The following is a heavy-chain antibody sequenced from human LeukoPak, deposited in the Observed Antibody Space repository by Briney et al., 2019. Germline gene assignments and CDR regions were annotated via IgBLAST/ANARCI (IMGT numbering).Heavy chain of an antibody. D-gene: IGHD3-10*01. Sequence: PSETLSLTCTVSGGSISSSSYYWGWIRQPPGKGLEWIGSIYYSGSTYYNPSLKSRVTISVDTSKNQFSLKLSSVTAADTAVYYCARDRWEEYYYGSGSTYYYYYMDVWGKGTTVTISS. CDR1: GGSISSSSYY. CDR3: ARDRWEEYYYGSGSTYYYYYMDV. CDR2: IYYSGST. V-gene: IGHV4-39*07. J-gene: IGHJ6*03.